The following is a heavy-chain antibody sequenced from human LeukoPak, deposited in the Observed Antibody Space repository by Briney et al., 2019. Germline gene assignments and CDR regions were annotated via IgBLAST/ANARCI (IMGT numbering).Heavy chain of an antibody. V-gene: IGHV3-33*06. CDR2: IWPDRRNK. D-gene: IGHD7-27*01. Sequence: PGGSLRLSCAASGFSLNDYGIHWVRQAPGKGLEWVAIIWPDRRNKYYADSVKGRFTISRDNSKNTLFLQMNSLRAEDTAVYYCAKDGGLWVSAHWGDSWGRGTLVTVSS. CDR3: AKDGGLWVSAHWGDS. J-gene: IGHJ4*02. CDR1: GFSLNDYG.